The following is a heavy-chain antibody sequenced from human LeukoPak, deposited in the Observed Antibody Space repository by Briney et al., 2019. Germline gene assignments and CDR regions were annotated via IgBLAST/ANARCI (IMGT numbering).Heavy chain of an antibody. CDR1: GGSIRSSTYY. Sequence: SETLSLTCTVSGGSIRSSTYYWGWIRQPPGKGLEWIGSIYYSGSTYYNPSLKSRVTISGDTSKNQFSLKLNSVTAADTAVYYCARHDSSGPYKAFDIGSQGTMVTVSS. CDR3: ARHDSSGPYKAFDI. CDR2: IYYSGST. D-gene: IGHD3-22*01. J-gene: IGHJ3*02. V-gene: IGHV4-39*01.